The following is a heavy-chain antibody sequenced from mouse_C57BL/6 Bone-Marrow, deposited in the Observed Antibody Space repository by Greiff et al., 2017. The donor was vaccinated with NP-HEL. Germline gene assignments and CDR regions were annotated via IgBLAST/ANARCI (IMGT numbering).Heavy chain of an antibody. J-gene: IGHJ2*01. CDR2: ISYDGSN. CDR1: GYSITSGYY. CDR3: AREGERSYFDY. Sequence: EVKLVESGPGLVKPSQSLSLTCSVTGYSITSGYYWNWIRQFPGNKLEWMGYISYDGSNNYNPSLKNRISITRDTSKNQFFLKLNSVTTEDTATYYCAREGERSYFDYWGQGTTLTVSS. V-gene: IGHV3-6*01.